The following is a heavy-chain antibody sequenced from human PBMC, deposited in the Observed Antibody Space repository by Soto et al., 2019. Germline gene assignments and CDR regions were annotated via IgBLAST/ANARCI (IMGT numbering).Heavy chain of an antibody. J-gene: IGHJ6*02. Sequence: SGTLSLTCTFSGDSLSSSSYYWGWIRQPPGKGLQWIGSIYDIGTTNYNPSLKSRVSISADTSKNHLSLTLKSVTAADTAVYSCASGNFYYYFALDVWGQGTTVTVSS. CDR3: ASGNFYYYFALDV. CDR1: GDSLSSSSYY. V-gene: IGHV4-39*02. D-gene: IGHD1-7*01. CDR2: IYDIGTT.